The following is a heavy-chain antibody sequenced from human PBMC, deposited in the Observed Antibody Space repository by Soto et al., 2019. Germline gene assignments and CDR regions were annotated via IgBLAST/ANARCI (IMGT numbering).Heavy chain of an antibody. V-gene: IGHV4-31*03. D-gene: IGHD5-18*01. Sequence: QVQLQESGPGLVKPSQTLSLTCTVSGGSISSGGYYWSWIRQHPGKGLEWIGYIYYSGSTYYNPSLKSRVTISVDTSKNQFSLKLSSVTAADTAVYYCARANGVSGSGCSYGQDFDYWGQGTLVTVSS. J-gene: IGHJ4*02. CDR3: ARANGVSGSGCSYGQDFDY. CDR2: IYYSGST. CDR1: GGSISSGGYY.